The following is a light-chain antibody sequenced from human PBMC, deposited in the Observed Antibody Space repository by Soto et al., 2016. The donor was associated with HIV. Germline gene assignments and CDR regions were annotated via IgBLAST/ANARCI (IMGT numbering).Light chain of an antibody. CDR2: KAS. CDR1: QNIITR. CDR3: QQYDTYPWT. J-gene: IGKJ1*01. Sequence: DIQMTQSPSTLSASVGDRVTITCRASQNIITRLAWYQQKPGRAPKLLIYKASSLESGVPSRFSGSGSGTEFTLTISSLQPDDFATFYCQQYDTYPWTFGQGTKVEIK. V-gene: IGKV1-5*03.